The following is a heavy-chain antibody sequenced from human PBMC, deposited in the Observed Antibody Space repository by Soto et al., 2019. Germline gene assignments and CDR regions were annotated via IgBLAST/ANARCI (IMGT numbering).Heavy chain of an antibody. CDR3: ARVTQVITVAGRFQSLDY. CDR1: GYTFTSYY. J-gene: IGHJ4*03. V-gene: IGHV1-46*03. Sequence: GASVKVSCKASGYTFTSYYMHWVRQAPGQGLEWMGIINPSGGSTGYAQKFQGRVTMTRDTSTSTVYMELSSLRSEDTAVYYCARVTQVITVAGRFQSLDYWGQGTTVTVSS. D-gene: IGHD6-19*01. CDR2: INPSGGST.